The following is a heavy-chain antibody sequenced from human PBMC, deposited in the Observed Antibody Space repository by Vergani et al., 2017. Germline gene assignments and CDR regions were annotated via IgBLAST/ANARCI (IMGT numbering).Heavy chain of an antibody. J-gene: IGHJ4*02. CDR2: IRYDGSNK. Sequence: QVQLVESGGGVVQPGGSLRLSCAASGFTFSSYGMHWVRQAPGKGLAWVAFIRYDGSNKYYADSVKGRFTISRDNSKNTLYLQMNSLRAEDTAVYYCAKDPSTKYRIAAAGTPPSYWGQGTLVTVSS. CDR1: GFTFSSYG. V-gene: IGHV3-30*02. CDR3: AKDPSTKYRIAAAGTPPSY. D-gene: IGHD6-13*01.